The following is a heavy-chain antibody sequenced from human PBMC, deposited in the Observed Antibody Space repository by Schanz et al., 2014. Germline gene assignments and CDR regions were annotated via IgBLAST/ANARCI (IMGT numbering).Heavy chain of an antibody. D-gene: IGHD3-10*01. CDR2: ILGLASTT. V-gene: IGHV3-23*01. CDR3: ARGGFGEISCFDY. J-gene: IGHJ4*02. Sequence: EVQLLESGGGLVQPGGSLRLSCAASGFTFSTSAMSWVRQVPGKGLEWVSAILGLASTTYYADSVKGRFTISIDNSKNTLYLQMISLRPEDATVYYCARGGFGEISCFDYWGQGTLVSVSS. CDR1: GFTFSTSA.